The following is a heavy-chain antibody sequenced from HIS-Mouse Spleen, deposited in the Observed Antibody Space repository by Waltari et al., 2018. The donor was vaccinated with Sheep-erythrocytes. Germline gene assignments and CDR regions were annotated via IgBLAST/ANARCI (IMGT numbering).Heavy chain of an antibody. D-gene: IGHD7-27*01. Sequence: EVQLVESGGGLVQPGRSLRLSCAASCFTFDDYGMPWLRQAPGKGLEWVSGISWNSGSIGYADSVKGRFTISRDNAKNSLYLQMNSLRAEDTALYYCAKAPGRRRYYFDYWGQGTLVTVSS. CDR1: CFTFDDYG. CDR3: AKAPGRRRYYFDY. CDR2: ISWNSGSI. J-gene: IGHJ4*02. V-gene: IGHV3-9*01.